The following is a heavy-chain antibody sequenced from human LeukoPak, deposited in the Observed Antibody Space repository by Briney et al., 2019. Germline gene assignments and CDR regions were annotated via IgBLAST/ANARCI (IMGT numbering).Heavy chain of an antibody. Sequence: PGGSLRLSCAASGFTFSSYAMTWVRQAPGKGLEWVSGISGGGGSTFYADSVEGRFTISRDNSKNTLHLQMNSLRAEDTAVYYCAKLAAEGTDYWGQGTLVTVSS. CDR3: AKLAAEGTDY. J-gene: IGHJ4*02. V-gene: IGHV3-23*01. CDR1: GFTFSSYA. D-gene: IGHD6-13*01. CDR2: ISGGGGST.